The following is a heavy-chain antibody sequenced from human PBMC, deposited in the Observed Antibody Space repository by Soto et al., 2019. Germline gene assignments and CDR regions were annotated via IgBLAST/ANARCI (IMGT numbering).Heavy chain of an antibody. CDR1: GGSINSGDYY. J-gene: IGHJ6*02. V-gene: IGHV4-30-4*01. Sequence: PSETLSLTCTVSGGSINSGDYYWTWVRQPPGKGLEWTGNIFHSGGTYYTPSLQSRVTISLDTSKNHFSLKLSSVTPADTAVYYCARDRYYGSGTYYNFYSGMDVWGQGTTVTVSS. CDR3: ARDRYYGSGTYYNFYSGMDV. CDR2: IFHSGGT. D-gene: IGHD3-10*01.